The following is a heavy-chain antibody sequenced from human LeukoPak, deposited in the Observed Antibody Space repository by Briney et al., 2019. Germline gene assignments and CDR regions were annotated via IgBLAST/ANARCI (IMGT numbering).Heavy chain of an antibody. J-gene: IGHJ3*02. CDR1: GFTFSNYE. CDR3: ARGGSPPEALGDAFDI. D-gene: IGHD1-26*01. Sequence: GGSLRLSCAASGFTFSNYEMNWVRQAPGKGLVRVSRINSDGSSTIYADSVKGRFTISRDNAKNTLYVQMNSLRVEDTAVYYCARGGSPPEALGDAFDIWGQGTMVTVSS. V-gene: IGHV3-74*01. CDR2: INSDGSST.